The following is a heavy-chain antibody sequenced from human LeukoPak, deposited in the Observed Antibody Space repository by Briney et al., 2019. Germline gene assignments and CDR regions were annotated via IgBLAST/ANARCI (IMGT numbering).Heavy chain of an antibody. CDR3: LRGLTEGAY. CDR2: MNPNSGNT. D-gene: IGHD4/OR15-4a*01. CDR1: GYTFTSYD. V-gene: IGHV1-8*03. J-gene: IGHJ4*02. Sequence: GASVKVSCKASGYTFTSYDINWVRQATGQGLEWMGWMNPNSGNTGYAQKFQGRVTITRNTSIRTASMELSSLRDDDKPVYYSLRGLTEGAYWGEGTSVTVSS.